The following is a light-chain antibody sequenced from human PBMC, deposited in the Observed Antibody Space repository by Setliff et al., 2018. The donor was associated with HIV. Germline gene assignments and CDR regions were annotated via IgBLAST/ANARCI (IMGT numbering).Light chain of an antibody. V-gene: IGLV2-14*03. CDR1: SSDVGGYNY. CDR2: DVT. J-gene: IGLJ1*01. Sequence: QSALAQPASVSGSPGQSITISCTGTSSDVGGYNYVSWYQQHPGKAPKLMIYDVTKRPSGSSNRFSGSKSGDTASLTISGLQAEDEADYYCSSFISSHIDVFGSGTKVTVL. CDR3: SSFISSHIDV.